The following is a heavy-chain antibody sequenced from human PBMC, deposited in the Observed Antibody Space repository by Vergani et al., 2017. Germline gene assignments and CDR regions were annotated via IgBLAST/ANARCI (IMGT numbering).Heavy chain of an antibody. J-gene: IGHJ6*02. CDR2: NNPNSGGK. Sequence: QVQLVQSGAEVKKPGASVKVSCKASGYTFTGYYMHWVRQAPGQGLEWMGWNNPNSGGKNYAQKFQGWVTMSRDTSISTAYMELSRLRSDYTAVYYCASSTQYSSSYLYYYGMDVWGQGTTVTVSS. D-gene: IGHD6-13*01. V-gene: IGHV1-2*04. CDR3: ASSTQYSSSYLYYYGMDV. CDR1: GYTFTGYY.